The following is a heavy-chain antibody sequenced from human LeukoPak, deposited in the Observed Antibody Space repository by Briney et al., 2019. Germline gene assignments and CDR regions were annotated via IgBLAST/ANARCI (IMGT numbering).Heavy chain of an antibody. CDR2: ISAYNGNT. D-gene: IGHD6-6*01. CDR1: GYTFTSYG. V-gene: IGHV1-18*01. CDR3: ARADDSSSYYYMDV. J-gene: IGHJ6*03. Sequence: ASVKVSCKASGYTFTSYGISWVRQAPGQGLEWMGWISAYNGNTNYAQKLQGRVTMTTDTSTSTAYMELRSLTSDDTAVYYCARADDSSSYYYMDVWGKGTTVTVSS.